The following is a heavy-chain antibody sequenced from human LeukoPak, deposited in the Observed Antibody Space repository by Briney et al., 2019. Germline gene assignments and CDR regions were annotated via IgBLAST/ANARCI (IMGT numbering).Heavy chain of an antibody. CDR3: ARGSSIAARHVIPHFDY. V-gene: IGHV1-2*02. CDR2: INPNSGGT. CDR1: GYTFTGYY. J-gene: IGHJ4*02. Sequence: GASVKVSCKASGYTFTGYYMHWVRQAPGQGLEWMGWINPNSGGTNYAQKFQGRVTMTRDTSIGTAYMELSRLRSDDTAVYYCARGSSIAARHVIPHFDYWGQGTLVTVSS. D-gene: IGHD6-6*01.